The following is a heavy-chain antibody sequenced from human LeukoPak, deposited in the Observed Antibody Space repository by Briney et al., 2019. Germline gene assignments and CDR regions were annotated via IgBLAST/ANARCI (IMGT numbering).Heavy chain of an antibody. D-gene: IGHD3-9*01. V-gene: IGHV4-59*12. CDR1: GGSISSYY. CDR3: ARGSKYYDILG. Sequence: PSETLSLTCTVSGGSISSYYWSCIRQPPGKGLEWIGYIYYSGSTNYNPSLKSRVTISVDTSKNQFSLKLSSVTAADTAVYYCARGSKYYDILGWGQGTLVTVSS. J-gene: IGHJ4*02. CDR2: IYYSGST.